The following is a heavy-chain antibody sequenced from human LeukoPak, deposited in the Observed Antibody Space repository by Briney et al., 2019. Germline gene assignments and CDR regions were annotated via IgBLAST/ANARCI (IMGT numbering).Heavy chain of an antibody. CDR3: ARGPATYDCTNGVRDPTGFDY. Sequence: SETLSLTCAVYGGSFSGYYWSWIRQPPGKGLEWIGEINHSGSTNYNPSLKSRVTISVDTSKNQFSLKLSSVTAADTAVYYCARGPATYDCTNGVRDPTGFDYWGQGTLVTVSS. CDR1: GGSFSGYY. J-gene: IGHJ4*02. D-gene: IGHD2-8*01. CDR2: INHSGST. V-gene: IGHV4-34*01.